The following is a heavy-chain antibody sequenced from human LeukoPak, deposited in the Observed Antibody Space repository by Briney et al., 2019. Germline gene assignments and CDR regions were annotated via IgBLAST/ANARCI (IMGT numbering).Heavy chain of an antibody. D-gene: IGHD2-2*01. J-gene: IGHJ3*01. Sequence: PGGSLRLSCVGSGFTFNNYAMSWVRQAPGRGLEWVSAVNSGGDATAYVDSVRGRFTISRDNSKNTLYLQLNSLRAEDTAVYYCTRRYCSTCPTGHAFDLWGQGTMVTVSS. CDR3: TRRYCSTCPTGHAFDL. CDR1: GFTFNNYA. V-gene: IGHV3-23*01. CDR2: VNSGGDAT.